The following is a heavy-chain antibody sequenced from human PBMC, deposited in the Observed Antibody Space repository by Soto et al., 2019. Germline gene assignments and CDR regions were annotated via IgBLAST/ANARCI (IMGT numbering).Heavy chain of an antibody. D-gene: IGHD3-22*01. CDR2: ISTYNDDT. Sequence: QAQLVQSGAEVKKPGASVKVSCKASGYTFSSYGISWVRQAPGQGLEWLGWISTYNDDTNYAQKLQGRVTMTTDTSTRTAYMDLRSLRSDDTAVYYCARGGYYDSSGSRNYHYYGMDVWGQGTTVTVSS. J-gene: IGHJ6*02. CDR1: GYTFSSYG. CDR3: ARGGYYDSSGSRNYHYYGMDV. V-gene: IGHV1-18*01.